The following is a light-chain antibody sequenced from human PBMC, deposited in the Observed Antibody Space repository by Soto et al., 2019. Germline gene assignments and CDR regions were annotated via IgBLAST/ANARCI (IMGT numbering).Light chain of an antibody. CDR1: SSDVGGYNY. CDR2: EVT. Sequence: QSALTQPASVSGSPGQSITISCTGTSSDVGGYNYVSWYQQHPGKAPKLMIYEVTNRPSGVSNRFSASKSGNTASLTISGIQDEDEADYYCRSYTSSSTLVFGGGTKLTVL. J-gene: IGLJ2*01. CDR3: RSYTSSSTLV. V-gene: IGLV2-14*01.